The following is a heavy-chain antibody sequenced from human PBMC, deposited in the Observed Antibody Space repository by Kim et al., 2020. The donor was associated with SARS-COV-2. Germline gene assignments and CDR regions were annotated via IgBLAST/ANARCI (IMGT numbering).Heavy chain of an antibody. D-gene: IGHD1-26*01. CDR3: ARRKEYNNGRGFDY. J-gene: IGHJ4*02. Sequence: TPSLKSRVTMSVDTSKNQFSLKLDSVTAADTAVYYCARRKEYNNGRGFDYWGQGTLVTVSS. V-gene: IGHV4-4*07.